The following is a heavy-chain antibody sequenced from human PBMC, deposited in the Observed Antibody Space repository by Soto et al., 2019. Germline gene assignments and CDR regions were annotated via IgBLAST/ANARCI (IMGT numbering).Heavy chain of an antibody. V-gene: IGHV4-34*01. CDR2: INHSGTT. CDR3: ARGRSYYGSGSLDWFDP. D-gene: IGHD3-10*01. CDR1: GGSFGGYY. J-gene: IGHJ5*02. Sequence: QVQLQQWGAGLLKPSETLSLTCAVYGGSFGGYYYSWIRQPPGQGLEWIGEINHSGTTNFNPSLKSRVTTSVDTSKNQVSLKLNSVAAADTAMYFCARGRSYYGSGSLDWFDPWGQGTLVTVSS.